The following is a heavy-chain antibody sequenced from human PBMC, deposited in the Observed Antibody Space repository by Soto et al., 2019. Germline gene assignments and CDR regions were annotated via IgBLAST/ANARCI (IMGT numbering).Heavy chain of an antibody. CDR2: ISGSGGST. CDR1: GFTFSSYA. CDR3: AKDEVAGTYQWAPTSDFDY. D-gene: IGHD6-19*01. J-gene: IGHJ4*02. V-gene: IGHV3-23*01. Sequence: GGSLRLSCAASGFTFSSYAMSWVRQAPGKGLEWVSAISGSGGSTYYADSVKGRFTISRDNSKNTLYLQMNSLRAEDTAVYYCAKDEVAGTYQWAPTSDFDYWGQGTLVTVSS.